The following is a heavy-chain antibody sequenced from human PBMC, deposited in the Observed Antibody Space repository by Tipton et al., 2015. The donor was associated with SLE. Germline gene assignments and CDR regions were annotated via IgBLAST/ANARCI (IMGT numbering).Heavy chain of an antibody. CDR2: IYYSGST. CDR1: GGSFSSYY. Sequence: TLSLTCAVYGGSFSSYYWSWIRQPPGKGLEWIGYIYYSGSTNYNPSLKSRVTISVDTSKNQFSLKLSSVTAADTAVYYCARGGAEGLWFRESSVAFDIWGQGTMVTVSS. D-gene: IGHD3-10*01. CDR3: ARGGAEGLWFRESSVAFDI. J-gene: IGHJ3*02. V-gene: IGHV4-59*01.